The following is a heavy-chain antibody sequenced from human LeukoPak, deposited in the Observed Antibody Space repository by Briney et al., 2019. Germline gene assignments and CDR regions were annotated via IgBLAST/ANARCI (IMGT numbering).Heavy chain of an antibody. Sequence: PGGSLRLSCAASGLTVSSNYMSWVRQAPGKGLEWVSVIYVDGSTYYADSVKGRFTISRDNAKNSLYLQMNSLRAEDTAVYYCARATFSDYGDYDLRPIDYWGQGTLVTVSS. J-gene: IGHJ4*02. CDR1: GLTVSSNY. CDR2: IYVDGST. V-gene: IGHV3-66*01. D-gene: IGHD4-17*01. CDR3: ARATFSDYGDYDLRPIDY.